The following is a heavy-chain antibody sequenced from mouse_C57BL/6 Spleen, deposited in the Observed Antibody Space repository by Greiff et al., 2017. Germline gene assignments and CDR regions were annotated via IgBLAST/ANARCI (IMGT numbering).Heavy chain of an antibody. V-gene: IGHV1-22*01. Sequence: EVKLQESGPELVKPGASVKMSCKASGYTFTDYNMHWVKQSHGKSLEWIGYINPNNGGTSYNQKFKGKATLTVNKSSSTAYMELRSLTSEDSAVYYCARMIRYYFDYWGQGTTLTVSS. CDR2: INPNNGGT. CDR3: ARMIRYYFDY. D-gene: IGHD2-4*01. J-gene: IGHJ2*01. CDR1: GYTFTDYN.